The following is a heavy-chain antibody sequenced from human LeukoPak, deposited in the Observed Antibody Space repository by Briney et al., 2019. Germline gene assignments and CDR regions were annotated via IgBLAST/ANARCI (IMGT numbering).Heavy chain of an antibody. V-gene: IGHV4-59*12. CDR3: ARVRYSSSWAFDY. D-gene: IGHD6-13*01. CDR1: GGSISSYY. CDR2: IYYSGST. J-gene: IGHJ4*02. Sequence: PSATLSLTCTVSGGSISSYYWSWIRQPPGKGLEWIGYIYYSGSTNYNPSLKSRVIISVDTSKNQFSLKLSSVTAADTAVYYCARVRYSSSWAFDYWGQGTLVTVSS.